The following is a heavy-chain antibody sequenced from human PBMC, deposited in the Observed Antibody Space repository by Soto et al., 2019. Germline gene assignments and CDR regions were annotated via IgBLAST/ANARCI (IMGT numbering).Heavy chain of an antibody. CDR2: MYHPGGT. J-gene: IGHJ6*02. CDR1: GDSINIPYW. CDR3: SRRCRNFCGLDV. V-gene: IGHV4-4*02. Sequence: QVQLQESGPGLVKPSGTLSLNCTVSGDSINIPYWWTWVRQSPGQGLEWIGEMYHPGGTHYNPSLKSRLSLSVDKSENQFSLRLSSVTAADTAVYYCSRRCRNFCGLDVWGQGTTVTVS. D-gene: IGHD2-15*01.